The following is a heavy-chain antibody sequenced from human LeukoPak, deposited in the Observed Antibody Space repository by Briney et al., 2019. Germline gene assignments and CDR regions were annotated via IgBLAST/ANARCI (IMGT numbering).Heavy chain of an antibody. Sequence: PSETLSLTCTVSGGSISSYYWSLIRRPPGKGLEWIGYIYYSGSINYNPSLKSRVTISVDTSRDQFSMKLNSVTAADTAVYYCAGSGGLSNQGAVFDYWGQGTLVTVFS. J-gene: IGHJ4*02. CDR2: IYYSGSI. D-gene: IGHD3-10*01. CDR3: AGSGGLSNQGAVFDY. V-gene: IGHV4-59*01. CDR1: GGSISSYY.